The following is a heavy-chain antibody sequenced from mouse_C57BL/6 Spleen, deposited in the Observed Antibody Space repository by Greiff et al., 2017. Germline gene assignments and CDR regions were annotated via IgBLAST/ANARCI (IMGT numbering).Heavy chain of an antibody. D-gene: IGHD2-5*01. CDR3: ARRGDYSNYEDY. Sequence: QVQLQPPGAELVRPGSSVKLSCKASGYTFPSYWMDLVKQRPGQGLEWIGNIYPSDSDTHNNQKFKYKATLTVEKSSSTTYMQLSSLTSEDSAVYYCARRGDYSNYEDYWGQGTTLTVSS. CDR2: IYPSDSDT. CDR1: GYTFPSYW. J-gene: IGHJ2*01. V-gene: IGHV1-61*01.